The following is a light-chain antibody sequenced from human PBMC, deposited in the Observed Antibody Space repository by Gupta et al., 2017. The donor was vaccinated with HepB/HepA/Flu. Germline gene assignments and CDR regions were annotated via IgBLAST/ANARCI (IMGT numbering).Light chain of an antibody. J-gene: IGKJ3*01. CDR1: QSLLHSNGYNY. CDR2: LAS. Sequence: DSVMTHSPLSLPVTPGEPASISCRCSQSLLHSNGYNYLDWYLQKPGQSPQVLMYLASKRASGVPDRISGSGSGTDFTLKIRRVEAEDVGVYYCTQFLPTSFTFGPGTKVHIK. V-gene: IGKV2-28*01. CDR3: TQFLPTSFT.